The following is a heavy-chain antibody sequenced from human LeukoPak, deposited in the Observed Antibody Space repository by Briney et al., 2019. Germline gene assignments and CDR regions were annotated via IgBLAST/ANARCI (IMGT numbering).Heavy chain of an antibody. D-gene: IGHD6-19*01. CDR1: GFTFSSYG. CDR3: ARDESIAVAGYEEGPLDDY. J-gene: IGHJ4*02. V-gene: IGHV3-33*01. CDR2: IWYDGSNK. Sequence: PGGSLRLSCAASGFTFSSYGMHWVRQAPGKGLEWVAVIWYDGSNKYYADSVKGRFTISRDNSKNTLYLQMNSLRAEDTAVYYCARDESIAVAGYEEGPLDDYWGQGTLVTVSS.